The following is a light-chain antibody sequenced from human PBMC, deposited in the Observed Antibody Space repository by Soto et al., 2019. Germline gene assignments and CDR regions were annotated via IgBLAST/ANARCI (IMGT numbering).Light chain of an antibody. CDR3: LQYNSYPT. CDR2: DAS. J-gene: IGKJ1*01. Sequence: DIQMTQAPSTLSASVGDRVTITCRASQIISHWLAWYQQKPGKAPNLLIFDASNLHSGVPSRFSGSGSGTEFALTISRLQPDDSATYFCLQYNSYPTFGQGTKVTIK. V-gene: IGKV1-5*01. CDR1: QIISHW.